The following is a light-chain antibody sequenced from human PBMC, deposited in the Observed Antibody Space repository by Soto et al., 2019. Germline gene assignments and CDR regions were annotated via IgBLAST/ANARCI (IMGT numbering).Light chain of an antibody. CDR3: NSYTTSSTLV. V-gene: IGLV2-14*01. CDR2: DVS. J-gene: IGLJ3*02. CDR1: SSDVRGYNY. Sequence: QSALTQPASVSGSPGQSITISCTGTSSDVRGYNYVSWYQQHPGKAPKLMIYDVSKRPSGVSNRFSGSKSGNTASLTISGLQAEDEADYYCNSYTTSSTLVFGGGTKLTVL.